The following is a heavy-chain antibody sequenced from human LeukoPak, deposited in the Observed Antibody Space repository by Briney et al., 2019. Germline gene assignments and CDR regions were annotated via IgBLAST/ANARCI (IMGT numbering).Heavy chain of an antibody. V-gene: IGHV3-23*01. D-gene: IGHD3-10*01. CDR2: ISGSGGST. J-gene: IGHJ5*02. CDR1: GFTFSSHA. CDR3: ARELWFETNWFDP. Sequence: GGSLRLSCAASGFTFSSHAMTWVRQAPRKGLEWVSGISGSGGSTYYADSVKGRFTISRDNAKNSLYLQMNSLRAEDTAVYSCARELWFETNWFDPWGQGTLVTVSS.